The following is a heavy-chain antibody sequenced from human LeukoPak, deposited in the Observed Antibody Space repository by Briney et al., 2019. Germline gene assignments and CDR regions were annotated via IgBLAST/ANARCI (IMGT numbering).Heavy chain of an antibody. CDR2: ISSSSSTI. J-gene: IGHJ6*03. V-gene: IGHV3-48*04. Sequence: PGRSLRLSCAASGFTFSSYSMNWVRQAPGKGLEWVSYISSSSSTIYYADSVKGRFTISRDNAKNSLYLQMNSLRAEDTAVYYCAKDSKPSLLRYYYMDVWGKGTTVTVSS. CDR1: GFTFSSYS. CDR3: AKDSKPSLLRYYYMDV.